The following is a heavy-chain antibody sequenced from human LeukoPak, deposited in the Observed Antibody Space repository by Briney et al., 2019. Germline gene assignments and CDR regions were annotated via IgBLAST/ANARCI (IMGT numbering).Heavy chain of an antibody. J-gene: IGHJ4*02. CDR1: GFTFSNYW. CDR3: ARVTYGNPFFHY. Sequence: PGGSLRLSCAASGFTFSNYWMHWLRHDPGKGLVWVSHINIDGTTTNYADSVKGRFIISRDNAKNTLYLQMNSLTAEDTAVYYCARVTYGNPFFHYWGQGTLVIFSS. D-gene: IGHD4-11*01. CDR2: INIDGTTT. V-gene: IGHV3-74*01.